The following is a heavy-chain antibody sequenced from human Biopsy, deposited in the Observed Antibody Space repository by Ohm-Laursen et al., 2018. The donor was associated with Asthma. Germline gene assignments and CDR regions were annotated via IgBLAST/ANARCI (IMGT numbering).Heavy chain of an antibody. V-gene: IGHV1-69*01. D-gene: IGHD2-2*01. CDR3: ARKAGSCISRTCYSLDF. CDR1: GGTFNTYV. Sequence: SSVKVSCKSLGGTFNTYVIGWVRQAPGQGLEWMGGINSVFGTTTYPRKFQDRVTITADDSTSTVYMELSSLRSEDTAVYYCARKAGSCISRTCYSLDFWGQGTLATVSS. J-gene: IGHJ4*02. CDR2: INSVFGTT.